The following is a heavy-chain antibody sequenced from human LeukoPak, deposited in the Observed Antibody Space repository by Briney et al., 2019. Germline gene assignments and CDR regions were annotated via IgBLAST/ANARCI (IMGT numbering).Heavy chain of an antibody. D-gene: IGHD2-15*01. CDR1: GFTFDDYA. CDR2: ISGSGGST. V-gene: IGHV3-23*01. CDR3: AKGFESWYYFDY. J-gene: IGHJ4*02. Sequence: PGGSLRFSCAASGFTFDDYAMHWVRQAPGKGLEWVSGISGSGGSTYYADSVKGRFTISRDNSKNTLYLQMNSLRAEDTAVYYCAKGFESWYYFDYWGQGTLVTVSS.